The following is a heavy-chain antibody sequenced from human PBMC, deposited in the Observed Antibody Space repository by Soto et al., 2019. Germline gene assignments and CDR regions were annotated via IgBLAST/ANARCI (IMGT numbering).Heavy chain of an antibody. Sequence: SQTLSLTCAISGDSVSSDSAAWNWFRQSPSRGLEWLGRTYYRSEWNNDYAVSVKGRITFIADTSRNQFSLQLNSVTPEDTAVYYCASGWALRDWGPGTLVTVS. V-gene: IGHV6-1*01. D-gene: IGHD1-26*01. CDR1: GDSVSSDSAA. CDR2: TYYRSEWNN. J-gene: IGHJ4*02. CDR3: ASGWALRD.